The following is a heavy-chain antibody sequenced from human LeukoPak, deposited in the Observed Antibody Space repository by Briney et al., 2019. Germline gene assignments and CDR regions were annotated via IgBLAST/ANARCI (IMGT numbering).Heavy chain of an antibody. Sequence: GESLKISCKGSGYSFFSYWIGWVRQMPGKGLEWMGIIYPGDSDTRYSPSFQGQVTISADKSISTAYLQWSSLKASDTAVYYCARQYDTAWYYFDYWGQGTLVTVPS. J-gene: IGHJ4*02. CDR1: GYSFFSYW. D-gene: IGHD2-21*02. CDR2: IYPGDSDT. V-gene: IGHV5-51*01. CDR3: ARQYDTAWYYFDY.